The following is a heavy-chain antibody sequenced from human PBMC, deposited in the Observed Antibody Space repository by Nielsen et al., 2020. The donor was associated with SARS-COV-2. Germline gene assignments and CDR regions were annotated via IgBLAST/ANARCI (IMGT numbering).Heavy chain of an antibody. Sequence: GGSLRLSCAASGFTFNIYAMAWVRRAPGRGLEWVSGTSASGASTYYADSVKGRLSISRDNSRNTLYLQMNSLRVEDTAIYFCAKDDVVRGDAYDIWGQGTVVTVSS. CDR3: AKDDVVRGDAYDI. CDR2: TSASGAST. D-gene: IGHD3-10*01. V-gene: IGHV3-23*01. CDR1: GFTFNIYA. J-gene: IGHJ3*02.